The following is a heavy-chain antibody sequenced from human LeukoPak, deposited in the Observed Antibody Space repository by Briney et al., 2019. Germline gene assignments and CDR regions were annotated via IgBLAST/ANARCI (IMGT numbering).Heavy chain of an antibody. J-gene: IGHJ6*03. CDR1: GFTFSSYS. V-gene: IGHV3-30*02. CDR3: AEDRYYGSGRFYYYMDV. CDR2: IRYDGSNK. D-gene: IGHD3-10*01. Sequence: PGGSLRLSWAASGFTFSSYSMNWVRQAPGEGLVEVAFIRYDGSNKYYADSVKARFTISRDNSKNTLYLQMNSLRAKDTAVYYCAEDRYYGSGRFYYYMDVWGKGTTVTISS.